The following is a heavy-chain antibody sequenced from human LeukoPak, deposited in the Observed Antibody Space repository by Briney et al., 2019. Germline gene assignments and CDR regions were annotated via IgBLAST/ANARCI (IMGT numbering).Heavy chain of an antibody. D-gene: IGHD2-2*01. Sequence: GGSLRLSCAVSGLTFSSYAMSWVRQAPGKGLEWVSAISGSGGSTSYADSVKGRFTDYRDNSKNTLYLQMNSLRAEDTAVYYCAKAARYCPGSSCYYSFDIWGQGTMVTVSS. V-gene: IGHV3-23*01. J-gene: IGHJ3*02. CDR3: AKAARYCPGSSCYYSFDI. CDR2: ISGSGGST. CDR1: GLTFSSYA.